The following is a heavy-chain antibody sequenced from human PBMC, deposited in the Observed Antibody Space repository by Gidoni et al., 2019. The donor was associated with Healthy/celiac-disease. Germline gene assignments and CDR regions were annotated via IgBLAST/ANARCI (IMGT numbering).Heavy chain of an antibody. CDR2: ISSSSSYI. V-gene: IGHV3-21*01. J-gene: IGHJ6*02. Sequence: EVQLVESGGGLVKPGGSLSLSCAASGFTFSSYSMNWVRQAPGKGLEWVSSISSSSSYIYYADSVKGRFTISRDNAKNSLYLQMNSLRAEDTAVYYCARESLVVVVNGMDVWGQGTTVTVSS. CDR1: GFTFSSYS. D-gene: IGHD3-22*01. CDR3: ARESLVVVVNGMDV.